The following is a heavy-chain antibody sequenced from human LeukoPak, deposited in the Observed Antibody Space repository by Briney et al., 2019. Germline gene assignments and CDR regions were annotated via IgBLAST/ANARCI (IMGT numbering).Heavy chain of an antibody. J-gene: IGHJ4*02. V-gene: IGHV3-30*18. CDR2: KSYDGGSK. Sequence: PGRSLRLPRAAFGFIFSSYGMHWASQAPGKGREGVEDKSYDGGSKQYTDSMRGRFTISRNNSKNTLHLQMNSLRAEDTAVYYCVKSVQGGWLEDYFDCWGQGTMVTVSS. D-gene: IGHD6-19*01. CDR3: VKSVQGGWLEDYFDC. CDR1: GFIFSSYG.